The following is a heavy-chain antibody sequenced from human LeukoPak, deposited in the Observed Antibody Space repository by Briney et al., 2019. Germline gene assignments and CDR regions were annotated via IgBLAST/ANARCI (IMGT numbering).Heavy chain of an antibody. CDR3: ARDKIVGATSLDY. V-gene: IGHV3-7*01. Sequence: GGSLRLSCVASGFTFNNYWMSWVRQAPGKGPEWVANIKQDGSEKYYVDSVKGRFTISRDNAKNSLYLHMDSLRAEDTAFYYCARDKIVGATSLDYWGQGTLVTVSS. CDR2: IKQDGSEK. CDR1: GFTFNNYW. D-gene: IGHD1-26*01. J-gene: IGHJ4*02.